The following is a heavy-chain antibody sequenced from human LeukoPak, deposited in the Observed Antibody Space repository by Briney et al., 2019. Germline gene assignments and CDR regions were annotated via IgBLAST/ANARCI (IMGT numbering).Heavy chain of an antibody. V-gene: IGHV4-39*01. Sequence: PSETLSLTCTVSGGSTSSSSYYWGWIRQPPGKGLEWIGSIYHSGSTYYNPSLKSRVTISVDTSKNQFSLKLSSVTAADTAVYYCARQTGSGLFILPGGQGTLVTVSS. CDR2: IYHSGST. CDR1: GGSTSSSSYY. CDR3: ARQTGSGLFILP. J-gene: IGHJ4*02. D-gene: IGHD3/OR15-3a*01.